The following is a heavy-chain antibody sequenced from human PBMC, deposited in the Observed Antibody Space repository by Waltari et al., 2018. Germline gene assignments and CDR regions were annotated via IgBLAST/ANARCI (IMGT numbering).Heavy chain of an antibody. J-gene: IGHJ3*02. CDR3: ARNELERYYDSSGYYDAFDI. Sequence: QVQLVQSGAEVKKPGSSVKVSCKASGGTFSSYSISWVRQAPGQGLEWMGGIIPIFGTANYAQKFQGRVTITTDESTSTAYMELSSLRSEDTAVYYCARNELERYYDSSGYYDAFDIWGQGTMVTVSS. D-gene: IGHD3-22*01. CDR1: GGTFSSYS. V-gene: IGHV1-69*05. CDR2: IIPIFGTA.